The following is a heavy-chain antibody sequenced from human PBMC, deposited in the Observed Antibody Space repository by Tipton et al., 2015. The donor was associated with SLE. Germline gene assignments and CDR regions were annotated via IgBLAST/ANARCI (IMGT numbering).Heavy chain of an antibody. D-gene: IGHD3-10*01. V-gene: IGHV3-23*01. CDR3: AKDYYGSGSLDY. CDR1: GFTFSSYA. CDR2: ISGNGGST. J-gene: IGHJ4*02. Sequence: SLRLSCAASGFTFSSYAMSWVRQAPGKGLEWVSAISGNGGSTYYADSVKGRFTISRDNSKNTLYLQMNSLRAGDTAVYYCAKDYYGSGSLDYWGQGTLVTVSS.